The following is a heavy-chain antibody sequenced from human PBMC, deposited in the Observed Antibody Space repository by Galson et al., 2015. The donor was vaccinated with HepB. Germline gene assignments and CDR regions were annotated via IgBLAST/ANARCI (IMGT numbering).Heavy chain of an antibody. CDR3: ARTANIFYYYYGMDV. D-gene: IGHD2-15*01. J-gene: IGHJ6*02. Sequence: SLRLSCAASGFTFSSYSMNWVRQAPGKGLEWVSYISSSSSTIYYADSVKGRFTISRDNAKNSLYLQMNSLRDEDTAVYYCARTANIFYYYYGMDVWGQGTTVTVSS. CDR2: ISSSSSTI. CDR1: GFTFSSYS. V-gene: IGHV3-48*02.